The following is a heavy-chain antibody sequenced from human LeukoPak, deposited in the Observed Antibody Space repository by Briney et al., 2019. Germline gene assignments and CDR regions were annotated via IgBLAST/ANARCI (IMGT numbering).Heavy chain of an antibody. V-gene: IGHV4-61*01. CDR1: GGSVSSGSYY. D-gene: IGHD1-26*01. CDR2: IYYSGST. J-gene: IGHJ4*02. Sequence: SETLSLTCTVSGGSVSSGSYYWGWIRQPPGKGLEWIGYIYYSGSTNYNPSLKSRVTISVDTSKNQFSLKLSSVTAADTAVYYWARDRVGATRTGDWGQGTLVTVSS. CDR3: ARDRVGATRTGD.